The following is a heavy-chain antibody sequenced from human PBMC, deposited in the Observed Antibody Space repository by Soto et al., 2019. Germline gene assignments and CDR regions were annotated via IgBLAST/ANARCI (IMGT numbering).Heavy chain of an antibody. J-gene: IGHJ4*02. Sequence: SETLSLACSISGGSIGYYYWSWIRQPPGKGLEWIGYIYYSGSTTYNPSLKSRVTISVDTSKNKFFLNLSSVTAADTAVYYCARCYGSGSYYNGLFDHWGQGTLVTVSS. CDR3: ARCYGSGSYYNGLFDH. CDR2: IYYSGST. CDR1: GGSIGYYY. D-gene: IGHD3-10*01. V-gene: IGHV4-59*01.